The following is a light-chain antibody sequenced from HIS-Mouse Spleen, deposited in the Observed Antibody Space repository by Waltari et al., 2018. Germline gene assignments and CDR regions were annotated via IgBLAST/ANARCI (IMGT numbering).Light chain of an antibody. V-gene: IGLV3-10*01. CDR2: EDS. Sequence: SYDLTQPPSVSVSPGQTARITRSRAALPNKYAYWYQQKSGQAPGLAIYEDSKRPSGIPERFSGSSSGTMATLTISGAQVEDEADYYCYSTDSSGNHRVFGGGTKLTVL. J-gene: IGLJ2*01. CDR1: ALPNKY. CDR3: YSTDSSGNHRV.